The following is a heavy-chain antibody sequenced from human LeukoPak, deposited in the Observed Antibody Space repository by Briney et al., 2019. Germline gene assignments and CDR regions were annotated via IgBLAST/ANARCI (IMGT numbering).Heavy chain of an antibody. CDR1: GFTFSSYS. J-gene: IGHJ4*02. CDR3: ARDLSVAAAVHFDY. V-gene: IGHV3-21*01. D-gene: IGHD6-13*01. CDR2: ISSSSYI. Sequence: GGSLRLSCAASGFTFSSYSMNWVRQAPGKGLEWVSSISSSSYIYYADSVKGRFTISRDNAKNSLYLQMNSLRAEDTAVYYCARDLSVAAAVHFDYWGQGTLVTVSS.